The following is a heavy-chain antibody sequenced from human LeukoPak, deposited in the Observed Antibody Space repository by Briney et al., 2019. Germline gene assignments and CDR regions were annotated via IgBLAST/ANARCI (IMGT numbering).Heavy chain of an antibody. CDR3: AKDRQQLVTTDFDY. D-gene: IGHD6-13*01. CDR1: GFTFSSYA. CDR2: ISGSGGST. J-gene: IGHJ4*02. Sequence: PGRSLRLSCAASGFTFSSYAMSWVRQAPGKGLEWVSAISGSGGSTYYADSVKGRFTISRDNSKNTLYLQMNSLRAEDTAVYYCAKDRQQLVTTDFDYWGQGTLVTVSS. V-gene: IGHV3-23*01.